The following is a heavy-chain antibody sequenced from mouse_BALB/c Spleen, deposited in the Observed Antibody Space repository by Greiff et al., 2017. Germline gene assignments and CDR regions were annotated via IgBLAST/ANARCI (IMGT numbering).Heavy chain of an antibody. CDR3: ANYGNRAWFAY. CDR1: GYTFTSYT. V-gene: IGHV1-4*02. D-gene: IGHD2-1*01. CDR2: INPSSGYT. Sequence: QVQLKESAAELARPGASVKMSCKASGYTFTSYTMHWVKQRPGQGLEWIGYINPSSGYTEYNQKFKDKTTLTADKSSSTAYMQLSSLTSEDSAVYYCANYGNRAWFAYWGQGTLVTVSA. J-gene: IGHJ3*01.